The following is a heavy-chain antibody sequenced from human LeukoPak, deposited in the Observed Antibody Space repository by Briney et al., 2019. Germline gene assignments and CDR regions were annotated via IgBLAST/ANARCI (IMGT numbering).Heavy chain of an antibody. CDR3: ARDGHYYDSSGYAPVNDAFDI. J-gene: IGHJ3*02. D-gene: IGHD3-22*01. Sequence: GGSLRLSCAASGFTFDDYAMHWVRQAPGKGLEWVSGISWNSGSIGYADSVKGRFTISRDNAKNSLYLQMNSLRAEDTAVYYCARDGHYYDSSGYAPVNDAFDIWGQGTMVTVSS. CDR1: GFTFDDYA. CDR2: ISWNSGSI. V-gene: IGHV3-9*01.